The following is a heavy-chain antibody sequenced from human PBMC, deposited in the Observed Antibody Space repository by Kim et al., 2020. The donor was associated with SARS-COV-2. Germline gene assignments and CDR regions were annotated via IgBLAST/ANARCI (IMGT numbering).Heavy chain of an antibody. Sequence: GGSLRLSCAASGFTFSSYAMHWVRQAPGKGLECVAVISYDGSNKYYADSVKGRFTISRDNSKNTLYLQMNSLRAEDTAVYYCARDVAPYCSSTSCWVMDV. V-gene: IGHV3-30-3*01. CDR3: ARDVAPYCSSTSCWVMDV. J-gene: IGHJ6*01. D-gene: IGHD2-2*01. CDR2: ISYDGSNK. CDR1: GFTFSSYA.